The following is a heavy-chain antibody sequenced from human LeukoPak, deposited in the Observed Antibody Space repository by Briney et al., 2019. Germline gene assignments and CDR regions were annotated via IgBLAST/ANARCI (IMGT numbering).Heavy chain of an antibody. D-gene: IGHD3-22*01. CDR3: ARPRILYYYDSSGYSSGAFDI. Sequence: SETLSLTCTVSSGSISSYYWSWIRQPPGKGLEWIGYIYYSGSTSYNPSLKSRVTISVDTSKNQFSLKLSSVTAADTAVYYCARPRILYYYDSSGYSSGAFDIWGQGTMVTVSS. CDR1: SGSISSYY. CDR2: IYYSGST. V-gene: IGHV4-59*12. J-gene: IGHJ3*02.